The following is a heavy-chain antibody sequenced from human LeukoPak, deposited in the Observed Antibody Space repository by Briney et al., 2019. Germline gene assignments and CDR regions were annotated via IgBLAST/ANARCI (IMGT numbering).Heavy chain of an antibody. CDR1: GLTFSSYA. J-gene: IGHJ4*02. D-gene: IGHD3-16*02. CDR2: ISGSGGST. CDR3: AKGGVMITFGGVIPFDY. V-gene: IGHV3-23*01. Sequence: GGSLRLSCAASGLTFSSYAMGWVRQAPGKGLEWVSAISGSGGSTYYADSVKGRFTISRDNSKNTLYLQMNSLRAEDTAVYYCAKGGVMITFGGVIPFDYWGQETLVTVSS.